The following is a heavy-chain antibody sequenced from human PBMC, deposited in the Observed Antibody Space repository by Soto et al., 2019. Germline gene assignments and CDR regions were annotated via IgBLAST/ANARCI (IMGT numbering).Heavy chain of an antibody. J-gene: IGHJ4*02. CDR2: IIPIFGTA. Sequence: QVQLVQSGAEVKKPGSSVKVSCKASGGTFSSYAISWMRQAPGQGLVWMGGIIPIFGTANYAQKFQGRVTITADESTSTAYMELSSLRSVDTAVYYCARRRRVEGRSEFDYWGQGTLVTVSS. D-gene: IGHD2-15*01. V-gene: IGHV1-69*12. CDR3: ARRRRVEGRSEFDY. CDR1: GGTFSSYA.